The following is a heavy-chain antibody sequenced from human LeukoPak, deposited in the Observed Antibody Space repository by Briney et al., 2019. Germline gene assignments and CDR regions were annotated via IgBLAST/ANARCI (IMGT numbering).Heavy chain of an antibody. CDR3: ATGTTTQDIVVVPAATDAFDI. CDR1: GGSISSYY. V-gene: IGHV4-59*01. CDR2: IYYSGST. Sequence: PSETLSLTCTVSGGSISSYYWSWIRQPPGKGLEWIGYIYYSGSTNYNPSLKSRVTISVDTSKNQFSLKLSSVTAADTAVYYCATGTTTQDIVVVPAATDAFDIWGQGTMVTVSS. J-gene: IGHJ3*02. D-gene: IGHD2-2*01.